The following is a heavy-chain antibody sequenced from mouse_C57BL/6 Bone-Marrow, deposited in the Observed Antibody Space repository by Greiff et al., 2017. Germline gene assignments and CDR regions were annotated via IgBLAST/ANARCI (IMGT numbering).Heavy chain of an antibody. J-gene: IGHJ3*01. Sequence: VQLQQSGPGLVQPSQSLSITCTVSGFSFTSYGVHWVRQSPGKGLEWLGVIWRGGSTDYNAAFMSRLSITKDDSKSQVFFKMNSRQADDTATYYCAKEDDYDGAWFAYWGQGTLVTVSA. V-gene: IGHV2-5*01. D-gene: IGHD2-4*01. CDR3: AKEDDYDGAWFAY. CDR2: IWRGGST. CDR1: GFSFTSYG.